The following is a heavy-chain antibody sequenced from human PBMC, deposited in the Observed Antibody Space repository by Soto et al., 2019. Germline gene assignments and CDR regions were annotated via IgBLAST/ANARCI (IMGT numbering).Heavy chain of an antibody. V-gene: IGHV4-4*07. Sequence: QVQLQESGPGLVKPSETLSLTCTVSGGSISSYYWSWIRQPAGKGLEWIGRIYTSGSTNYNPSLKSRVTMSVDTSKNQFSLKLSSVTAADTAVYYCARDVSEGEMATPYWYFDYWGQGTLVTVSS. CDR2: IYTSGST. CDR1: GGSISSYY. J-gene: IGHJ4*02. D-gene: IGHD3-16*01. CDR3: ARDVSEGEMATPYWYFDY.